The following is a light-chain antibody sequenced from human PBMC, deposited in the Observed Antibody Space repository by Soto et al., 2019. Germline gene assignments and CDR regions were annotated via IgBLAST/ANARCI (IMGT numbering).Light chain of an antibody. V-gene: IGKV1-5*03. J-gene: IGKJ1*01. CDR3: QHYNSYSEA. CDR2: KAS. CDR1: QDIGNW. Sequence: DIQMTQSPSSVSASVGGRVTITCRASQDIGNWLAWYQQKPGKAPKLLIYKASTLKSGVPSRFSGSGSGTEFTLTISSLQPDDFATYYCQHYNSYSEAFGQGTKVDIK.